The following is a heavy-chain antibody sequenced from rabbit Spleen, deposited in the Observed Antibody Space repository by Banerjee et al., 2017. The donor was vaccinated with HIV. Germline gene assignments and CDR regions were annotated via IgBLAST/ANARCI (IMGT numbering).Heavy chain of an antibody. CDR1: GFDFSSSYY. CDR2: IYTGSGST. D-gene: IGHD1-1*01. CDR3: ARDTSSSFSSYGMDL. J-gene: IGHJ6*01. Sequence: QSLEESGGDLVKPGASLTLTCKASGFDFSSSYYMCWVRQAPGKGLEWIACIYTGSGSTYYASWAKGRFTISKTSSTTVTLQMTSLTVADTATYFCARDTSSSFSSYGMDLWGPGTLVTVS. V-gene: IGHV1S40*01.